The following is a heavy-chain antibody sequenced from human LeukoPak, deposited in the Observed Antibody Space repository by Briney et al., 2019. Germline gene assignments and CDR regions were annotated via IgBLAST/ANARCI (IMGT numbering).Heavy chain of an antibody. Sequence: SETLSLTCAVYGGSFSGYYWSWIRQPPGKGLEWIGEINHSGSTNYNPSLKSRVTISVDTSKNQFSLKLSSVTAADTAVYYCAKSAAGMRGFDFWGQGTLVTVSS. CDR1: GGSFSGYY. J-gene: IGHJ4*02. D-gene: IGHD6-13*01. CDR3: AKSAAGMRGFDF. CDR2: INHSGST. V-gene: IGHV4-34*01.